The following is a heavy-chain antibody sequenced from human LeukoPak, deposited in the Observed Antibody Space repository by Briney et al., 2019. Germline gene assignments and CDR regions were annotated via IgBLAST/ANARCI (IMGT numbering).Heavy chain of an antibody. CDR1: GFTFSSSW. D-gene: IGHD3-3*01. V-gene: IGHV3-7*01. CDR3: ARDRLRFLEWSPDAFDI. Sequence: GGSLRLSCAASGFTFSSSWMSWVRQVPGKGLEWVANIKQDGSEKNYVDSVKGRFTISRDNAKNSLYLQMNSLRAEDTAVYYCARDRLRFLEWSPDAFDIWGQGTMVTVSS. CDR2: IKQDGSEK. J-gene: IGHJ3*02.